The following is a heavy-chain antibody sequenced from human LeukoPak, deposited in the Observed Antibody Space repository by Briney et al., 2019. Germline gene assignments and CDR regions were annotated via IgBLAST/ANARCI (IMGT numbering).Heavy chain of an antibody. J-gene: IGHJ4*02. CDR1: GFTFRTYN. CDR3: AKVASFGTLIVVVIYYFDY. V-gene: IGHV3-30*04. D-gene: IGHD3-22*01. Sequence: GGSLRLSCAATGFTFRTYNIHWVRQTPGKGLEWVAVTSYDGRNKFYSDSVKGRFTFSRDNSKNSVYLEMNSLRGEDTALYYCAKVASFGTLIVVVIYYFDYWGQGTLVTVSS. CDR2: TSYDGRNK.